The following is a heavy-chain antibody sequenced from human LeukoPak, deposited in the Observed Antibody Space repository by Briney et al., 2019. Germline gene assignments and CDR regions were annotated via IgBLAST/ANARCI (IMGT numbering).Heavy chain of an antibody. J-gene: IGHJ5*02. CDR1: GFTFYTYS. Sequence: PGGSLRLSCAASGFTFYTYSMNWVRQAPGKGLEWVSSISSSGTYTYYADSVKGRFTISRDNAKNTLYLQMNSPRAEDTAIHYCAKDRGDYTNWFDPWGQGTLVTVSS. CDR2: ISSSGTYT. CDR3: AKDRGDYTNWFDP. D-gene: IGHD4-17*01. V-gene: IGHV3-21*01.